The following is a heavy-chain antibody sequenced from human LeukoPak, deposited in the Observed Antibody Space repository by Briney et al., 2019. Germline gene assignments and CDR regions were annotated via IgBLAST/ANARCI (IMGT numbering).Heavy chain of an antibody. Sequence: KVSCKASGYTFTGYYMHWVRQASGKGLEWVGRIRSKANTYATAYAASVKGRFTISRDDSKNTAYLQMNSLKTEDTAVYYCSQYYDYVWGSYRPNYFDYWGQGTLVTVSS. CDR1: GYTFTGYY. D-gene: IGHD3-16*02. CDR2: IRSKANTYAT. V-gene: IGHV3-73*01. J-gene: IGHJ4*02. CDR3: SQYYDYVWGSYRPNYFDY.